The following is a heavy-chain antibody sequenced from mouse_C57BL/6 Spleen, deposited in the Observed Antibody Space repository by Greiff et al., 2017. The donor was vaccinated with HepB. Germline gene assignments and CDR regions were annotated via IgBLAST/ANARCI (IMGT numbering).Heavy chain of an antibody. V-gene: IGHV1-52*01. CDR3: ANWDDAMDY. CDR2: IDPSDRET. Sequence: QVQLQQPGAELVRPGSSVKLSCKASGYTFTSYWMHWVKQRPIQGLEWIGNIDPSDRETHYNQKFKDKATLTVDKSSSTAYMQLSSLTSEDSAVYYCANWDDAMDYWGQGTSVTVSS. CDR1: GYTFTSYW. J-gene: IGHJ4*01. D-gene: IGHD4-1*01.